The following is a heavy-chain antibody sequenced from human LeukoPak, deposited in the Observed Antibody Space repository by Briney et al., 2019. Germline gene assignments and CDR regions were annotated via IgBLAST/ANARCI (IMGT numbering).Heavy chain of an antibody. J-gene: IGHJ6*01. D-gene: IGHD6-6*01. Sequence: GGSLRLSCAASGFTFSGNYISWVRQSPGKGLEWVSAISGSGGSTYYADSVKGRFTISRDNSKNTLYLQMNSLRAEDTAVYYCAKPYSSSSTYYYYSMFVWGQGTTVTVSS. CDR3: AKPYSSSSTYYYYSMFV. CDR2: ISGSGGST. CDR1: GFTFSGNY. V-gene: IGHV3-23*01.